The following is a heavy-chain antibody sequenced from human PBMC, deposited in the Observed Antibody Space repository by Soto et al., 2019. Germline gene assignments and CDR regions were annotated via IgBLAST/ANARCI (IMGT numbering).Heavy chain of an antibody. V-gene: IGHV4-30-4*01. D-gene: IGHD1-26*01. CDR3: ARVGSGGWSWGLDS. CDR1: GGSVSSGDYY. J-gene: IGHJ5*01. CDR2: IYYSGNT. Sequence: SETLSLTCTVSGGSVSSGDYYWSWIRQPPGKGLEWIGNIYYSGNTYYNPSLKSRVTILVETSKNQFSLKLTSVTAADRAFFYFARVGSGGWSWGLDSGGGGNLVT.